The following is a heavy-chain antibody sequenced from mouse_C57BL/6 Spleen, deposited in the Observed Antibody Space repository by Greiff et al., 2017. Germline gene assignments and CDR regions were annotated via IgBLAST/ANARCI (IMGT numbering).Heavy chain of an antibody. CDR1: GFTFSDFY. D-gene: IGHD1-1*01. Sequence: EVNLVESGGGLVQSGRSLRLSCATSGFTFSDFYMEWVRQAPGKGLEWIAASRNKANDYTTEYSASVKGRFIVSRDTSQSILYLQMNALRAEDTAIYYCARDGNYYGSNAYWCQGTLVTVSA. CDR3: ARDGNYYGSNAY. J-gene: IGHJ3*01. CDR2: SRNKANDYTT. V-gene: IGHV7-1*01.